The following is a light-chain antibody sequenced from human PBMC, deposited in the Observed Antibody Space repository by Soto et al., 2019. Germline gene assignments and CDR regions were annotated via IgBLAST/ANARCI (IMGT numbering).Light chain of an antibody. V-gene: IGLV1-44*01. CDR3: AAWDDSLNGVL. Sequence: QSVLTQSPSASGTPGQRVTISCSGSTSNIGSNTVQWYQHLPGTAPKLLISGNNQRPSGVPGRFSVSKSGTSASLAISGLQSEDEADYYCAAWDDSLNGVLFGGGTKLTVL. J-gene: IGLJ2*01. CDR2: GNN. CDR1: TSNIGSNT.